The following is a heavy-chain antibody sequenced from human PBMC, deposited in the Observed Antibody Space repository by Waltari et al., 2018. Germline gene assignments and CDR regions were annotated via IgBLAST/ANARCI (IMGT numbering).Heavy chain of an antibody. CDR1: GGSISSYY. CDR2: IYYSGST. D-gene: IGHD6-13*01. Sequence: QVQLQESGPGLVKPSETLSLTCTVSGGSISSYYWSWIRQPPGKGLEWIGYIYYSGSTNYNPSLKSRVTISVDTSKNQFSLKLSSVTAADMAVYYCARGDYSSSYYYYYYMDVWGKGTTVTVSS. V-gene: IGHV4-59*01. J-gene: IGHJ6*03. CDR3: ARGDYSSSYYYYYYMDV.